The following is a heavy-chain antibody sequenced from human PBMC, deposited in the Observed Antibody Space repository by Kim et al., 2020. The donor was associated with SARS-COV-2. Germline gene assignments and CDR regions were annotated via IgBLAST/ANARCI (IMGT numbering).Heavy chain of an antibody. J-gene: IGHJ4*02. V-gene: IGHV3-33*01. Sequence: GGSLRLSCAASGFTFSSYGMHWVRQAPGKGLEWVAVIWSDGTNKYYVDSVKGRFTISRDDSKNTLYLQMNSLRAEDTAVYYCARENYGDYDKVYFDYWGQGTLVTVSS. D-gene: IGHD4-17*01. CDR3: ARENYGDYDKVYFDY. CDR1: GFTFSSYG. CDR2: IWSDGTNK.